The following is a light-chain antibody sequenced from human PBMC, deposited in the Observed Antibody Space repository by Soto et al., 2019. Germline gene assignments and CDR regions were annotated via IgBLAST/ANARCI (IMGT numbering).Light chain of an antibody. V-gene: IGKV3-15*01. CDR1: QSVSSN. CDR2: GAS. J-gene: IGKJ4*01. Sequence: EVGMTQSPATLSVSPGERATLSCRASQSVSSNLAWYQQKPGQTPRLLMYGASTRATGIPARFSGSGSGTEFPLTVSSLKSEDFAVYYCQQYHKWPPFTFGGGTKVEIK. CDR3: QQYHKWPPFT.